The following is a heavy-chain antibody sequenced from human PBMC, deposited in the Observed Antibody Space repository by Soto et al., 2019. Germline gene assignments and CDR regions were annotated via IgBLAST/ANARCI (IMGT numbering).Heavy chain of an antibody. D-gene: IGHD3-10*01. Sequence: SETLSLTCAVYGGSFSGYYWSWIRQPPGKGLEWIGEINHSGSTNYNPSLKSRVTISVDTSKNQFSLKLSSVTAADTAVYYCARARITMVRGVPNPRPQRHHGMDVWGQGTTVTVSS. J-gene: IGHJ6*02. CDR1: GGSFSGYY. V-gene: IGHV4-34*01. CDR2: INHSGST. CDR3: ARARITMVRGVPNPRPQRHHGMDV.